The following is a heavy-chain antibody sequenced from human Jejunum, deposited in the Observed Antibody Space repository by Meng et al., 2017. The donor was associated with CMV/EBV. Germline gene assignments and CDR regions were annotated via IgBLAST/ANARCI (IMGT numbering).Heavy chain of an antibody. CDR1: YG. J-gene: IGHJ6*02. CDR2: VGVSGSTT. D-gene: IGHD3/OR15-3a*01. CDR3: AKGFTTFGLVIPFLYYGMDV. V-gene: IGHV3-23*01. Sequence: YGIHWVRQAPGKGLEWVSFVGVSGSTTYYADSVRGRFTISRDNSDNMLYLQMNSLRGEDTAVYYCAKGFTTFGLVIPFLYYGMDVWGQGTTVTVSS.